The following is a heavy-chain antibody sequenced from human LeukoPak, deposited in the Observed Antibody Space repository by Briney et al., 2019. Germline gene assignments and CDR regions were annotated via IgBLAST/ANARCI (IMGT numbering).Heavy chain of an antibody. J-gene: IGHJ4*02. CDR3: ARGWKYYYDSSGYFDY. D-gene: IGHD3-22*01. V-gene: IGHV4-34*01. CDR2: INHSGST. CDR1: GGSVSGYY. Sequence: SETLSLTCTVSGGSVSGYYWSWIRQPPGKGLEWIGEINHSGSTNYNPSLKSRVTISVDTSKNQFSLKLSSVTAADTAVYYCARGWKYYYDSSGYFDYWGQGTLVTVSS.